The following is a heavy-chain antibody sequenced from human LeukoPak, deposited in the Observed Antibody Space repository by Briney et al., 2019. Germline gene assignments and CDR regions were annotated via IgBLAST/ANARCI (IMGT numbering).Heavy chain of an antibody. Sequence: SSETPSLTCAVYGGSFSGYYWSWIRQPPGKGLEWIGEINHSGSTNYNPSLKSRVTISVDTSKNQFSLKLSSVTAADTAEYYCARTSRVGQWLVYWGQGTLVTVSS. CDR2: INHSGST. J-gene: IGHJ4*02. CDR1: GGSFSGYY. V-gene: IGHV4-34*01. D-gene: IGHD6-19*01. CDR3: ARTSRVGQWLVY.